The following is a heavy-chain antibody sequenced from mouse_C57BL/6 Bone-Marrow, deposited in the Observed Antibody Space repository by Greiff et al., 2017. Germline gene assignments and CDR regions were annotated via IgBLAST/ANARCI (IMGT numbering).Heavy chain of an antibody. V-gene: IGHV5-17*01. CDR1: GFTFSDYG. Sequence: DVHLVESGGGLVKPGGSLKLSCAASGFTFSDYGMHWVRQAPEKGLEWVAYISSGSSTIYYADTVKGRFTISRDHAKNTLFLQMTSLRSEDTARYYCARGLFDYWGQGTTLTGSS. CDR3: ARGLFDY. J-gene: IGHJ2*01. D-gene: IGHD3-1*01. CDR2: ISSGSSTI.